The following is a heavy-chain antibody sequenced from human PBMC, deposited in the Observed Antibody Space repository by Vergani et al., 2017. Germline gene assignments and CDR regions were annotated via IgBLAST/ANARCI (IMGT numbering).Heavy chain of an antibody. CDR3: ARAGGFGELFYGMDV. V-gene: IGHV4-30-2*01. J-gene: IGHJ6*04. D-gene: IGHD3-10*01. CDR1: GGSISSGGYS. Sequence: QLQLQESGSGLVKPSQTLSLTCAVSGGSISSGGYSWSWIRQPPGKGLEWIGYIYHSGSTYYNPSLKSRVTISVDRSKNQCSLKLSSVTAADTAVYYCARAGGFGELFYGMDVWGKGTTVTVSS. CDR2: IYHSGST.